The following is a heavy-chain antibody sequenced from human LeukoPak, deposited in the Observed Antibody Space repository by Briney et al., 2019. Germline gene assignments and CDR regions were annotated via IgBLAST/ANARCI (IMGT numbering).Heavy chain of an antibody. Sequence: PGGSLRLYCAASGFTFSSYAMRWVRQAPGKGLEWVSAISGSGGSTYYADSVKGRFTISRDNSKNTLYLQMNSLRAEDTAVYYCAKSPAHVLLWFGEFDYWGQGTLVTVSS. CDR2: ISGSGGST. CDR1: GFTFSSYA. CDR3: AKSPAHVLLWFGEFDY. J-gene: IGHJ4*02. V-gene: IGHV3-23*01. D-gene: IGHD3-10*01.